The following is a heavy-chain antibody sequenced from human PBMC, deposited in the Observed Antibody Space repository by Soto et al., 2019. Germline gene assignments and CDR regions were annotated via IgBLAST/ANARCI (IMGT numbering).Heavy chain of an antibody. J-gene: IGHJ3*01. CDR1: GFTFSSYG. Sequence: QVQLVESGGSVVQPGTSLRLSCAASGFTFSSYGSHWVRQAPGKGLEWVALISHDGSRKEYAESQKGRFTISRDNSKNTVYQQMHSLRFEDTAVYFCAKDVSRGPSVLRGFDLWGQGTLVTVSS. CDR3: AKDVSRGPSVLRGFDL. D-gene: IGHD3-3*01. V-gene: IGHV3-30*18. CDR2: ISHDGSRK.